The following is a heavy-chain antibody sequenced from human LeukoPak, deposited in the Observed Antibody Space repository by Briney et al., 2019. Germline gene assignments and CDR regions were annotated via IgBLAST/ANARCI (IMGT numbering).Heavy chain of an antibody. J-gene: IGHJ6*02. V-gene: IGHV1-69*01. CDR1: GGTFSSYA. D-gene: IGHD6-13*01. CDR2: IIPIFGTA. CDR3: ARELLYGSSSWYRLCPYYYYYGMDV. Sequence: SVKVSCKASGGTFSSYAISWVRQAPGQGLEWMGGIIPIFGTANYAQKFQGRVTITADESTSTAYMELSSLRSEDTAVYYCARELLYGSSSWYRLCPYYYYYGMDVWGQGTTVTVSS.